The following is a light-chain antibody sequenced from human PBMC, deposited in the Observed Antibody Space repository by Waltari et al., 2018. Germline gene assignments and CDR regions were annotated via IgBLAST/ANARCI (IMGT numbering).Light chain of an antibody. J-gene: IGKJ4*01. Sequence: DIQLTQSPSFLSASAGDSVTITCRASQDIKKDLKWYRQRPGKAPNLLIYAASTLQSGVPSRFGGSGSGTEFTLTITSLQPEDFATYYCQQSNSYPFTFGGGTKLEIK. CDR2: AAS. CDR1: QDIKKD. CDR3: QQSNSYPFT. V-gene: IGKV1-9*01.